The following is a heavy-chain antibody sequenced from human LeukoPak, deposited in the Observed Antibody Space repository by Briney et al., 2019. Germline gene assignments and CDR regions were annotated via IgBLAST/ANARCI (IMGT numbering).Heavy chain of an antibody. CDR3: ARGADIVVVPAALYDH. D-gene: IGHD2-2*01. CDR1: GGSISSTAYY. J-gene: IGHJ4*02. CDR2: VHYSGGS. V-gene: IGHV4-39*07. Sequence: SQTLSLTCTVSGGSISSTAYYWGWIRQSPGKGLEWIGSVHYSGGSYYNPSLKSRVTISLNTSKNQFSLNLSSVTAADTAVYYCARGADIVVVPAALYDHWGQGTLVTVSS.